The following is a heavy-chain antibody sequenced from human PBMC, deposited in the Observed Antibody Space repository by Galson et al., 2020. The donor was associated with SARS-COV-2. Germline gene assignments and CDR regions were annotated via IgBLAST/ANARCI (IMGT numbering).Heavy chain of an antibody. CDR1: GYRFTSYW. J-gene: IGHJ6*01. Sequence: GESLKISCQASGYRFTSYWIGWVRQMPGKGLEWVGIVFPGDSETRYSPSFQGQVTISADKSISSAYLQWSSLKASYTAMYYCARHIADCSNGICYADYYHGMDVWGQGIGVTISA. V-gene: IGHV5-51*01. CDR2: VFPGDSET. CDR3: ARHIADCSNGICYADYYHGMDV. D-gene: IGHD2-8*01.